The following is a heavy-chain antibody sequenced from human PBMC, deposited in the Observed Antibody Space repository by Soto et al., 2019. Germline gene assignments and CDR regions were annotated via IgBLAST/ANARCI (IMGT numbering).Heavy chain of an antibody. Sequence: QVQLVQSGAEVKKPGASVKVSCKASGYTFTSYYMHWVRQAPGQGLEWMGIINPSGGSTSYAQKFKGRVTMTRDTSTSTVYMELSSLRSEDTAVYYCARVRELERRLGAFDIWGQGTMVTVSS. D-gene: IGHD1-1*01. J-gene: IGHJ3*02. CDR3: ARVRELERRLGAFDI. CDR2: INPSGGST. CDR1: GYTFTSYY. V-gene: IGHV1-46*03.